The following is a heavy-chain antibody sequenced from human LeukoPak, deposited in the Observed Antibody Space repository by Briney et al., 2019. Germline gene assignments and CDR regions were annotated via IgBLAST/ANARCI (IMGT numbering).Heavy chain of an antibody. CDR1: GGSINSYY. J-gene: IGHJ3*02. D-gene: IGHD1-14*01. CDR2: IYYSGST. V-gene: IGHV4-59*08. Sequence: SETLSLTCTVSGGSINSYYWSWIRQPPGKGLEWIGYIYYSGSTNYNPSLKSRVTISVDTSKSQFSLKLSSVTAADTAVYYCARPSTTYLAFDIWGQGTMVTVSS. CDR3: ARPSTTYLAFDI.